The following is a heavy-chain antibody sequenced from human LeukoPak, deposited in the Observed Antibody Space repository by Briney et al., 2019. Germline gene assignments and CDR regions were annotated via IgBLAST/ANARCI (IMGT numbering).Heavy chain of an antibody. V-gene: IGHV1-2*02. D-gene: IGHD3-9*01. CDR1: GYTFTSYH. Sequence: ASVKVSCKASGYTFTSYHMHWVRQAPGQGLEWMGWINPNSGGTNYAQKFQGRVTMTRDTSISTAYMELSRLRSDDTAVYYCARDYDILTGYYYYYGMDVWGQGTTVTVSS. CDR3: ARDYDILTGYYYYYGMDV. CDR2: INPNSGGT. J-gene: IGHJ6*02.